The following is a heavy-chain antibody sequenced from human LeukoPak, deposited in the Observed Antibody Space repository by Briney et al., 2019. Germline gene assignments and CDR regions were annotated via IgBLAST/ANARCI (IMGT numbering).Heavy chain of an antibody. J-gene: IGHJ4*02. CDR2: NSGSGDAT. Sequence: GGSLRLSCAASGFTFTSYAMSWVRQAPGRRLEWVSFNSGSGDATDYAGSVKGRFTISRDISKNTLYLQMNSLRVEDTALYYCAKSQEDDSSGYYYSNFDSWGQGTLVTVSS. V-gene: IGHV3-23*01. D-gene: IGHD3-22*01. CDR1: GFTFTSYA. CDR3: AKSQEDDSSGYYYSNFDS.